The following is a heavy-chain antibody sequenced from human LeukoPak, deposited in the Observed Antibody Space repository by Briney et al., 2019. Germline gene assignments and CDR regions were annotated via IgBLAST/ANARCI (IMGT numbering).Heavy chain of an antibody. CDR3: ARDRTRKNYYDSSGYGY. CDR2: ISFHNGNT. CDR1: GYTSRTYG. Sequence: ASVKVSCKSSGYTSRTYGISWMRQAPGQGLEWMGWISFHNGNTNYAQKFHGRLTMTTDTSTSTAYMELRSLRSDDTAVYYCARDRTRKNYYDSSGYGYWGQGTLVTVSS. V-gene: IGHV1-18*01. J-gene: IGHJ4*02. D-gene: IGHD3-22*01.